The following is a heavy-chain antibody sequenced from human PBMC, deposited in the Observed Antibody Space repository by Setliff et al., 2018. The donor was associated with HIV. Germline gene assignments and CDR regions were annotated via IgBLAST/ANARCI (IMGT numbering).Heavy chain of an antibody. CDR1: RGPFSGYF. J-gene: IGHJ4*02. CDR3: VRGGGEHYSLFSGYYTPWGDF. V-gene: IGHV4-34*01. Sequence: PSETLSLTCGVFRGPFSGYFWSWIRRSPGRGLEWIGEINFSGTTNYNPSLKSRVTISIDTSKEWFSLNLTSVTAADTATYYCVRGGGEHYSLFSGYYTPWGDFWGQGTLVTVSS. CDR2: INFSGTT. D-gene: IGHD3-3*01.